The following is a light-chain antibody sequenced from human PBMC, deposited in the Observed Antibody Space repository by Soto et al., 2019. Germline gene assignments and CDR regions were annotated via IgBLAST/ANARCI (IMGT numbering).Light chain of an antibody. Sequence: DIQMTQSPSALSESVGDRVTITCRASQYVDTYLNWYQQKPGKAPKLLIYGASSLQSGVPSRFSGFGSGTDFTLTISSMQPEDSATYYSQKRYRTPRTFGQGTKVEVK. CDR1: QYVDTY. CDR3: QKRYRTPRT. J-gene: IGKJ1*01. V-gene: IGKV1-39*01. CDR2: GAS.